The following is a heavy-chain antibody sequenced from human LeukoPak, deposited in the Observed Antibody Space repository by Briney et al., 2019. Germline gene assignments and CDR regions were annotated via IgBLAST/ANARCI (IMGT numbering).Heavy chain of an antibody. D-gene: IGHD1-26*01. J-gene: IGHJ4*02. Sequence: PGGSXRLSCAASGFTFSSYWMHWVXQAPGKGVVWVSRINTDGSSTSYADSVKGRFTISRDNAKNTLYLQMNSLRAEDTAVYYCARTVGAIYYFDYWGQGTLVTVSS. CDR2: INTDGSST. CDR1: GFTFSSYW. CDR3: ARTVGAIYYFDY. V-gene: IGHV3-74*01.